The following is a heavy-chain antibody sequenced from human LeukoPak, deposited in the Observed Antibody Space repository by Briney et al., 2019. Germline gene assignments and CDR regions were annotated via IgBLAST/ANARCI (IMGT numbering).Heavy chain of an antibody. V-gene: IGHV4-39*07. D-gene: IGHD6-13*01. J-gene: IGHJ4*02. CDR3: ARAFFGSSSPLALRH. CDR1: GGSISSSSYY. Sequence: PSETLSLTCTVSGGSISSSSYYWGWIRQPPGKGLEWIGNIYYSGSTYYNPSLKSRVTISVDTSKNQFSLKLSSVTAADTAVYYCARAFFGSSSPLALRHWGQGTLVTVSS. CDR2: IYYSGST.